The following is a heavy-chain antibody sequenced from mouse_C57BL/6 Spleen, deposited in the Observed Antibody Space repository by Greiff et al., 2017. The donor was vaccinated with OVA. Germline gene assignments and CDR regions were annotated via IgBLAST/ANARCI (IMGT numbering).Heavy chain of an antibody. CDR2: IYPRSGNT. V-gene: IGHV1-81*01. D-gene: IGHD2-3*01. CDR3: ARGFYDGYYRDY. Sequence: VKLQESGAELARPGASVKLSCKASGYTFTSYGISWVKQRTGQGLEWIGEIYPRSGNTYYNEKFKGKATLTADKSSSTAYMELRSLTSEDSAVYFCARGFYDGYYRDYWGQGTTLTVSS. CDR1: GYTFTSYG. J-gene: IGHJ2*01.